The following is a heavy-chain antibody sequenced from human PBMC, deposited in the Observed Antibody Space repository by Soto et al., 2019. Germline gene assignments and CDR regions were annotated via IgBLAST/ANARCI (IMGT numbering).Heavy chain of an antibody. D-gene: IGHD1-1*01. CDR2: ISYDGSNK. V-gene: IGHV3-30*04. J-gene: IGHJ4*02. CDR1: GFTFSSYA. CDR3: AKDQGTGLIPYYFDY. Sequence: QVQLVESGGGVVQPGRSLRLSCAASGFTFSSYAMHWVRQAPGKGLEWVAVISYDGSNKYYADSVKGRFTISRDNSKNTLYLQMNSLRAEDTAVYYCAKDQGTGLIPYYFDYWGQGTLVTVSS.